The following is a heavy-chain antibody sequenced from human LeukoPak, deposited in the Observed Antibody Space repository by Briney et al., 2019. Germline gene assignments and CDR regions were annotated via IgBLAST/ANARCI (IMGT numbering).Heavy chain of an antibody. CDR3: AAYGDYVNYYYGMDV. V-gene: IGHV1-3*01. CDR1: GYTFTSYA. D-gene: IGHD4-17*01. Sequence: ASVKVSCKASGYTFTSYAMHWVRQAPGQRLEWMGWINAGNGNTKYSQKFQGRVTMTEDTSTDTAYMELSSLRSEDTAVYYCAAYGDYVNYYYGMDVWGQGTTVTVSS. CDR2: INAGNGNT. J-gene: IGHJ6*02.